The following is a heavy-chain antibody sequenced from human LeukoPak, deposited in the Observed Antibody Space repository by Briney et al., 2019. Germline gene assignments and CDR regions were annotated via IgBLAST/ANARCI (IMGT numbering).Heavy chain of an antibody. CDR2: VSGNAGRT. J-gene: IGHJ6*02. D-gene: IGHD3-10*01. V-gene: IGHV3-23*01. CDR1: GFTFSTYA. Sequence: GGSLRLSCAASGFTFSTYAMNWVRQAPGKGLEWVSSVSGNAGRTYYADSVKGRFTISRDNSKNTLSLQMNSLRAGDTAVYYCARDGEPRYWGSGYYYGMDVWGQGTTVTVSS. CDR3: ARDGEPRYWGSGYYYGMDV.